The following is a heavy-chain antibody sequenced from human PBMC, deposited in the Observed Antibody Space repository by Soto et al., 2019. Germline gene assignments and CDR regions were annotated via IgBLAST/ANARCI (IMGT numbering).Heavy chain of an antibody. J-gene: IGHJ4*02. V-gene: IGHV4-4*07. Sequence: SETLSLTCAVSGGSISNYYWSWIRQPAGKGLEWIGRFYASGYTNYNPSLKSRVTVSLDISKNQFSLRLSSVTAADTAVYYCARGNQVAMSDYWGQGTLVTVSS. CDR1: GGSISNYY. CDR3: ARGNQVAMSDY. CDR2: FYASGYT.